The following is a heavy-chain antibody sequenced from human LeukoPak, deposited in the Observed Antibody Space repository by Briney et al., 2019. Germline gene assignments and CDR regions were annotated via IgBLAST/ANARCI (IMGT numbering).Heavy chain of an antibody. CDR3: ARTNYYDSSGYYFIPRFDY. J-gene: IGHJ4*02. V-gene: IGHV4-61*01. Sequence: SETLSLTCTVSGGSVSSGSYYWSWIRQPPGKGLEWIGYIYYSGSTNYNPSLKSRVTISVDTSKNQFSLKLSSVTAADTAVYYCARTNYYDSSGYYFIPRFDYWGQGTLVTVFS. CDR1: GGSVSSGSYY. D-gene: IGHD3-22*01. CDR2: IYYSGST.